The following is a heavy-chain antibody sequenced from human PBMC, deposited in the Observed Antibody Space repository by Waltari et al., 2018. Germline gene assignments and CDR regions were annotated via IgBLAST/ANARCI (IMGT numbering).Heavy chain of an antibody. V-gene: IGHV3-66*03. CDR3: ARSWELLPLDY. Sequence: EVQLVESGGGLIQPGGSLRLSCAASGFTVSSNYMSGVRQVPGKGLDWVSFIYSGGSTYYADSVKGRFTISRDNSKNTLYLQMGSLRAEDMAVYYCARSWELLPLDYWGQGTLVTVSS. CDR2: IYSGGST. J-gene: IGHJ4*02. D-gene: IGHD1-26*01. CDR1: GFTVSSNY.